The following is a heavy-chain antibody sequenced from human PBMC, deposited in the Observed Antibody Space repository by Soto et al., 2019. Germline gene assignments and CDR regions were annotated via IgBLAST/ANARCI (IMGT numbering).Heavy chain of an antibody. CDR2: INSDGSST. CDR3: ARDYSGFDY. J-gene: IGHJ4*02. CDR1: GFTLSNYW. D-gene: IGHD4-4*01. V-gene: IGHV3-74*01. Sequence: EVQLGESGGGLVQPGGSLRFSCAGSGFTLSNYWMHWVRQAPGKGLVCVSRINSDGSSTNYADSVKGRFTISRDNAKNTLYLQMNTLRDEDTAVYFCARDYSGFDYWGQGTLVTVSS.